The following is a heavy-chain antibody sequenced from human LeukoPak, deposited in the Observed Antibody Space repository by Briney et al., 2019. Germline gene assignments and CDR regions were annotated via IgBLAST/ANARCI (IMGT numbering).Heavy chain of an antibody. D-gene: IGHD2-21*01. CDR3: ARSFVGTRKRNDY. V-gene: IGHV1-8*01. J-gene: IGHJ4*02. Sequence: ASVTVSFTASVYTFSSYDINWVRQATGQGLEGMGWMNPNSGNTGYAQRFQGRVTMTRSTSISTAYMELSSLTSDDTAVYYCARSFVGTRKRNDYWGQGTLVTVSS. CDR2: MNPNSGNT. CDR1: VYTFSSYD.